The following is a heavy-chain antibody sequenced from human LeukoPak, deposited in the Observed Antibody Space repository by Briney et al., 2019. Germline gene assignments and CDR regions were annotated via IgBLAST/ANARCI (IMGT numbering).Heavy chain of an antibody. CDR2: ISSSGSTI. V-gene: IGHV3-48*03. Sequence: AGGSLRLSCAASGFTFSSYEMNWVRQAPGKGLEWVSYISSSGSTIYYADSVKGRFTISRDNAKNSLYLQMNSLRAEDTAVYYCARVSGYEYYFDYWGQGTLVTVSS. J-gene: IGHJ4*02. CDR1: GFTFSSYE. CDR3: ARVSGYEYYFDY. D-gene: IGHD5-12*01.